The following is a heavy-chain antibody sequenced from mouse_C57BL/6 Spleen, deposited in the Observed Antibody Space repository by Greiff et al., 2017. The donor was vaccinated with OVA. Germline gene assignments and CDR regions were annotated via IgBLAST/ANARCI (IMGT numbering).Heavy chain of an antibody. V-gene: IGHV1-50*01. J-gene: IGHJ2*01. CDR2: IDPSDSYT. CDR3: ARRTWTSDY. Sequence: VQLQQPGAELVKPGASVKLSCKASGYTFTSYWMQWVKQRPGQGLEWIGEIDPSDSYTNYNQKFKGKATLTVDTSSSTAYMQLSSLTSEDSAVYYCARRTWTSDYWGQGTTLTVSS. CDR1: GYTFTSYW.